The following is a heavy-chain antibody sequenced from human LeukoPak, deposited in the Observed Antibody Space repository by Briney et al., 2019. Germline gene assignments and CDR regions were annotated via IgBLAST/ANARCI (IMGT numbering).Heavy chain of an antibody. CDR1: GFTFDDYA. V-gene: IGHV3-9*01. CDR2: ISWNSGSI. CDR3: AKSISTTVTIYYFDY. Sequence: GGSLRLSCAASGFTFDDYAMHWVRQAPGKGLEWVSGISWNSGSIGYADSVKGRFTISRDNAKNSLYLQMNSLRAEDTALYYCAKSISTTVTIYYFDYWGQGTLVTVSS. D-gene: IGHD4-17*01. J-gene: IGHJ4*02.